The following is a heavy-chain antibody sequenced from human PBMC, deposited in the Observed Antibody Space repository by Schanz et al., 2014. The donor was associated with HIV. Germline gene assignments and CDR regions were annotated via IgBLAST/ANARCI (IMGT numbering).Heavy chain of an antibody. CDR3: VRGVIYYDSGSYYNYFDY. J-gene: IGHJ4*02. D-gene: IGHD3-10*01. Sequence: QVQLVQSGAEVKKPGSLVRVSCKASGETFSNYVISWVRQAPGQGLEWMGGIIPISGTANYAQKFQGRVTMTADKSTSAAYMELSSLRSEDTAVYYCVRGVIYYDSGSYYNYFDYWGQGTLVTVSS. CDR1: GETFSNYV. V-gene: IGHV1-69*06. CDR2: IIPISGTA.